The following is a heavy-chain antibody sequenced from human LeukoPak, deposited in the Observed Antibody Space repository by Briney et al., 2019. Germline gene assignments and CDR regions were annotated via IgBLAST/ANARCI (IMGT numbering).Heavy chain of an antibody. Sequence: GESLKISCKGSGYSFTTHWIGWVRQMPGKGLEWMGIIYPGDPDTRYSPSFQGQVTISADKSISNAYPQWSSLKASDTAMYYCARQFGSSSSAFDIWGQGTMVTVSS. CDR2: IYPGDPDT. D-gene: IGHD6-13*01. J-gene: IGHJ3*02. V-gene: IGHV5-51*01. CDR1: GYSFTTHW. CDR3: ARQFGSSSSAFDI.